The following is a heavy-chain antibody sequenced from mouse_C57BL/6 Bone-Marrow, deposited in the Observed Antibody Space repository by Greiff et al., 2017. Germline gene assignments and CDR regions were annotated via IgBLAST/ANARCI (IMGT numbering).Heavy chain of an antibody. V-gene: IGHV1-81*01. D-gene: IGHD1-1*01. CDR1: GYTFTSYG. J-gene: IGHJ1*03. CDR3: AGDGNYYGSLWYLDV. CDR2: IYPRSGNT. Sequence: QVQLQQSGAELARPGASVKLSCKASGYTFTSYGISWVKQRTGQGLEWIGEIYPRSGNTYYNEKFKGKATLTVDKSSSTAYMELRSLTSEDSAVYFCAGDGNYYGSLWYLDVWGTGTTVTVSS.